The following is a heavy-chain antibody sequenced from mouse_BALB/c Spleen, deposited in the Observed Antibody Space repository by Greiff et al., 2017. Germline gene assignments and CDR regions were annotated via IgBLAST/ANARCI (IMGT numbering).Heavy chain of an antibody. V-gene: IGHV3-6*02. CDR2: ISYDGSN. CDR1: GYSITSGYY. D-gene: IGHD3-3*01. Sequence: EVKLMESGPGLVKPSQSLSLTCSVTGYSITSGYYWNWIRQFPGNKLEWMGYISYDGSNNYNPSLKNRISITRDTSKNQFFLKLNSVTTEDTATYYCAREDIIGRYYAMDYWGQGTSVTVSS. CDR3: AREDIIGRYYAMDY. J-gene: IGHJ4*01.